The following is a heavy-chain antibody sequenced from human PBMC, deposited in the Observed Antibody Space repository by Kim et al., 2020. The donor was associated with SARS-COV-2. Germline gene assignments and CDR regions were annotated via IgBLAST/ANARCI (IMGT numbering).Heavy chain of an antibody. V-gene: IGHV4-39*01. CDR1: GGSISSSSYY. CDR2: IYYSGST. D-gene: IGHD6-19*01. J-gene: IGHJ5*02. Sequence: SETLSLTCTVSGGSISSSSYYWGWIRQPPGKGLEWIGSIYYSGSTYYNPSLKSRVTISVDTSKNQFSLKLSSVTAADTAVYYCARQWWASSGWSPGPNWFDPWGQGTLVTVSS. CDR3: ARQWWASSGWSPGPNWFDP.